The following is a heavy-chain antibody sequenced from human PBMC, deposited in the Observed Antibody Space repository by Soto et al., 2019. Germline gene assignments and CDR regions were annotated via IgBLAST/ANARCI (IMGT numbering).Heavy chain of an antibody. Sequence: ASVKVSCKASGYTFTTYGISWVRQAPGQGREWMGWISTYNGDTNYAQKLQGRVTMTTDTSTSTAYMELRSLRSDDTAVYYCARPYCSTTSCHNWFDPWGQGXLVTVSS. CDR3: ARPYCSTTSCHNWFDP. D-gene: IGHD2-2*01. V-gene: IGHV1-18*01. CDR2: ISTYNGDT. CDR1: GYTFTTYG. J-gene: IGHJ5*02.